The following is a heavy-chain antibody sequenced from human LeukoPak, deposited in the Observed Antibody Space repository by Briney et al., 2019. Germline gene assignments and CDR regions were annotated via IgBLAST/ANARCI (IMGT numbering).Heavy chain of an antibody. J-gene: IGHJ6*03. CDR3: ARPKGRPKSSRAPYWHYYYMDV. CDR2: IKQDGSEK. Sequence: GGSLRLSCAASGFTFSSYWMSWVRQAPGKGLEWVANIKQDGSEKYYVDSVKGRFTISRDNAKNSLYLQMNSLRAEDTAVYYCARPKGRPKSSRAPYWHYYYMDVWGKGTTVTVSS. CDR1: GFTFSSYW. V-gene: IGHV3-7*01. D-gene: IGHD2-8*02.